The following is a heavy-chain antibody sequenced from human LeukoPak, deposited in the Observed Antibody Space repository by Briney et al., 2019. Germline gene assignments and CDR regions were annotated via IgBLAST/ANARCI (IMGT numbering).Heavy chain of an antibody. V-gene: IGHV1-69*13. D-gene: IGHD2-2*01. CDR2: IIPIFGTA. CDR1: GGTFSIYA. CDR3: ARDYCSSTSCYGVGVWFDP. Sequence: GASVKVSCKASGGTFSIYAISWVRQAPGQGLEWMGGIIPIFGTANYAQKFQGRVTITADESTSTAYMELSSLRSEDTAVYYCARDYCSSTSCYGVGVWFDPWGQGTLVTVSS. J-gene: IGHJ5*02.